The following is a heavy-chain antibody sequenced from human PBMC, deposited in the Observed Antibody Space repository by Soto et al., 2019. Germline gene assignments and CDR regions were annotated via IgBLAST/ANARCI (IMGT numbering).Heavy chain of an antibody. CDR2: IIPILGIA. Sequence: QVQLVQSGAEVKKPGSSVKVSCKASGGTFSSYTISWVRQAPGQGLEWMGRIIPILGIANYAQKFQGRVTITADKSTSTAYMELSRMRSEDTAVYYCARGLVRGSLQYWGQGTLVTVSS. D-gene: IGHD3-10*01. CDR3: ARGLVRGSLQY. V-gene: IGHV1-69*02. CDR1: GGTFSSYT. J-gene: IGHJ4*02.